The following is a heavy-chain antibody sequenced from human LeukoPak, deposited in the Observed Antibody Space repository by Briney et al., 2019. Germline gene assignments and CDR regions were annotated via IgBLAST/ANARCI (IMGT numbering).Heavy chain of an antibody. CDR1: GESFSNFT. D-gene: IGHD2-2*01. Sequence: PAETLSLSCAVSGESFSNFTRCWVRQPPGEGLEWMGDIIHTGTTTYNPSIQSRGNISLATSKNKFSHRRTCVPAAATPGYSWCAINGAYSEFDYWGQGTRVTVSS. V-gene: IGHV4-34*12. J-gene: IGHJ4*01. CDR3: CAINGAYSEFDY. CDR2: IIHTGTT.